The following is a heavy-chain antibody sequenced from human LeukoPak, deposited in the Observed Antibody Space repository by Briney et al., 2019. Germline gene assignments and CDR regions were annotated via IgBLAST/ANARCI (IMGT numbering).Heavy chain of an antibody. CDR1: GFTFSSYA. CDR2: ISYDGSNK. J-gene: IGHJ6*04. CDR3: ARDDTDCSSTGCSPGSYYYYYGMDV. V-gene: IGHV3-30*04. Sequence: GGSLRLSCAASGFTFSSYAMHWVRQAPGKGLEWVAVISYDGSNKYYADSVKGRFTISRDNSKNTLYLQMNSLRAEDTAVYYCARDDTDCSSTGCSPGSYYYYYGMDVWGKGTTVTVSS. D-gene: IGHD2-2*01.